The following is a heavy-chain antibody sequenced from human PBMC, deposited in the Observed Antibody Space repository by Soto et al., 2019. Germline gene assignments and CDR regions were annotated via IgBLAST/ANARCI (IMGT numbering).Heavy chain of an antibody. CDR2: XXTXGXVX. D-gene: IGHD1-26*01. CDR1: GFTFSNFW. CDR3: ARQTGLGATNY. J-gene: IGHJ4*02. Sequence: PGGSLRLSCAGSGFTFSNFWIHWVRQAPGKGLXWVAXXXTXGXVXSXXXXVKGRFTISRDNAKSTLYLQMNSLREEDSAMYYCARQTGLGATNYWGRGTLVTVSS. V-gene: IGHV3-74*01.